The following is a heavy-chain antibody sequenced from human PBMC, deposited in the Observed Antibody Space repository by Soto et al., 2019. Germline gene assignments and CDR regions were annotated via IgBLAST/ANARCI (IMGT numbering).Heavy chain of an antibody. Sequence: SETLSLTCAVSGGSISSGGYYWSCIRQHPGKGLEWIGYIYYSGSTYYNPSLKSRVTISVDTSKNQFSLKLSSVTAADTAVYYCARAGYYDSSGYSPYYYYGMDVWGQGTTVTVSS. V-gene: IGHV4-31*11. CDR1: GGSISSGGYY. CDR2: IYYSGST. D-gene: IGHD3-22*01. CDR3: ARAGYYDSSGYSPYYYYGMDV. J-gene: IGHJ6*02.